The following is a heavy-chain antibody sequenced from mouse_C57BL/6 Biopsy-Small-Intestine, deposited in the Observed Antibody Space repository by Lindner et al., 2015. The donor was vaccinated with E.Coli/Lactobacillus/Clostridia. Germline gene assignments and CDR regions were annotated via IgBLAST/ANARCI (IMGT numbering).Heavy chain of an antibody. D-gene: IGHD2-4*01. J-gene: IGHJ4*01. CDR2: IFPGSGSS. V-gene: IGHV1-56*01. Sequence: QLQESGPELVRPWGFSEDILQGPPGYTFTSHWMQWVRQRPGQGLEWIGEIFPGSGSSYYNEKFKDKATLTVDTSSSTAYMQLSSLTSEDSAVYFCARGAIYYDYDDAMDYWGQGTSVTVSS. CDR1: GYTFTSHW. CDR3: ARGAIYYDYDDAMDY.